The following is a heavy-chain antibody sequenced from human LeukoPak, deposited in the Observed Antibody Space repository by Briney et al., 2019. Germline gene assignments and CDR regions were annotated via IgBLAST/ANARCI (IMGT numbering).Heavy chain of an antibody. CDR2: ISRNGDST. V-gene: IGHV3-64D*06. CDR3: VKGGLERRFDS. CDR1: GFTFSSYA. D-gene: IGHD1-1*01. J-gene: IGHJ4*02. Sequence: GGSLRLSRSASGFTFSSYAMHWVRQAPGKGLEYVSAISRNGDSTYFADSVKGRFTISRDNSKNTLYLQMSSLRAEDTAVYYCVKGGLERRFDSWGQGTLVTVSS.